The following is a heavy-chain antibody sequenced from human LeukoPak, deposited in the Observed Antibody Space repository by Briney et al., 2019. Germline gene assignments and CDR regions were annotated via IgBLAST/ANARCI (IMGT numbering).Heavy chain of an antibody. Sequence: ASXXXXXXASGYTFTSXYXHXVRXAPGQGLXWXGIINPSGGSTSYAQKFQGRVTMTRDTSTSTVYMELSSLRSEDTAVYYCAAVLRYFDWLLFPLDYWGQGTLVTVSS. V-gene: IGHV1-46*01. CDR1: GYTFTSXY. D-gene: IGHD3-9*01. J-gene: IGHJ4*02. CDR3: AAVLRYFDWLLFPLDY. CDR2: INPSGGST.